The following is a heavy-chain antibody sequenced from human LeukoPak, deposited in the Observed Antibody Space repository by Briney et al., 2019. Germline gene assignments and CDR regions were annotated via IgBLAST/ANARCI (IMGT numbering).Heavy chain of an antibody. D-gene: IGHD3-9*01. CDR3: ASPDILTGYYFDY. CDR1: GGSFSGYY. V-gene: IGHV4-34*01. J-gene: IGHJ4*02. CDR2: INHSGST. Sequence: SETLSLTCAVYGGSFSGYYWSWIRQPPGKGLEWIGEINHSGSTNYNPSLKSRVTISVDTSKNQFSLKLSSVTAADTAVYYCASPDILTGYYFDYWGQGTLVTVSS.